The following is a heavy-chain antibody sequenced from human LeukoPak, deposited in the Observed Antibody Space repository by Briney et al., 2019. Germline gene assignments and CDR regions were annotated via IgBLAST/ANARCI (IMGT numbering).Heavy chain of an antibody. Sequence: GGSLRLSCAASGFTFSSYSMNWVRQAPGKGLEWVSSISSSSSYIYYADSVKGRFTISRDNAKNSLYLQMNSLKTEDTAVYYCTTFNLAVVVIGRDDYWGQGTLVTVSS. D-gene: IGHD3-22*01. J-gene: IGHJ4*02. CDR3: TTFNLAVVVIGRDDY. CDR2: ISSSSSYI. V-gene: IGHV3-21*03. CDR1: GFTFSSYS.